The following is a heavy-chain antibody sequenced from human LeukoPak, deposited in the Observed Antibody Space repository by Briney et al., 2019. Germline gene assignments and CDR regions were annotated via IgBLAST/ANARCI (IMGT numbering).Heavy chain of an antibody. CDR1: GGSISSSSSY. Sequence: PSETLSLTCTVSGGSISSSSSYWGWIRQPPGKGLEWIGSIYYSGSTYYNPSLKSRVTISVDTSKNQFSLKLSSVTAADTAVYYRARHLVFVVVPAAIDYWGQGTLVTVSS. D-gene: IGHD2-2*02. CDR3: ARHLVFVVVPAAIDY. J-gene: IGHJ4*02. CDR2: IYYSGST. V-gene: IGHV4-39*01.